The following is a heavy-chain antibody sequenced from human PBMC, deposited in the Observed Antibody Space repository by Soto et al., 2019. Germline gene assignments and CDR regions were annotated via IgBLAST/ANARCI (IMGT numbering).Heavy chain of an antibody. CDR3: STGFYSYFDP. V-gene: IGHV1-24*01. D-gene: IGHD5-18*01. CDR2: FDPEDGDT. CDR1: GYTLTELS. Sequence: GASVKVSCKVSGYTLTELSMHWVRQASGKGLEWMGGFDPEDGDTIYAQKFQGRVTMTEDTSTDTAYMELSSLRSVDTTVYYCSTGFYSYFDPWGQGTLVTVSS. J-gene: IGHJ5*02.